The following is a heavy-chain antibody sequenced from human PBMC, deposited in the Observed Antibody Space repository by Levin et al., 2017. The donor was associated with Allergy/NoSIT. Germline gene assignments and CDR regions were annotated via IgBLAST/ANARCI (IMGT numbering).Heavy chain of an antibody. V-gene: IGHV4-4*07. CDR2: THSSGKT. CDR3: AREASYNAPYYVDY. D-gene: IGHD1-1*01. J-gene: IGHJ4*02. Sequence: SETLSLTCSVSGDSISNYYWNWIRQSADKGLEWIGRTHSSGKTNYNSSLKSRVTMSADTSKNQFSLRLTSVTAADTAVYYCAREASYNAPYYVDYWGQGTLVIVSS. CDR1: GDSISNYY.